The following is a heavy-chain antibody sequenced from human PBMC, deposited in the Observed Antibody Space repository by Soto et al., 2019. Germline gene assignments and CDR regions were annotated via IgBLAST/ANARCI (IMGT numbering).Heavy chain of an antibody. J-gene: IGHJ3*02. D-gene: IGHD3-10*01. CDR3: AKVGLLWFGELLDAFDI. CDR1: GFTFSSYA. Sequence: GGSLRLSCAASGFTFSSYAMSWVRQAPGKGLEWVSAISGSGGSTYYADSVKGRFTISRDNSKNTLYLQMNSLRAEDTAVYYCAKVGLLWFGELLDAFDIWGQGTMVTVSS. CDR2: ISGSGGST. V-gene: IGHV3-23*01.